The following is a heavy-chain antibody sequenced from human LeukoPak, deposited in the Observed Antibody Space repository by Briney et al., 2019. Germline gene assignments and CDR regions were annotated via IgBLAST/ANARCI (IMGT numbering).Heavy chain of an antibody. CDR3: ATATLINYYGSGSYSY. Sequence: GASVKVSCKVFGYTLTELSMHWVRQAPGKGLEGMGGFDPEDGETIYAQKFQGRVTMTEDTSTDTAYMELSRLRSEDTAVYYCATATLINYYGSGSYSYWGQGTLVTVSS. J-gene: IGHJ4*02. V-gene: IGHV1-24*01. CDR1: GYTLTELS. CDR2: FDPEDGET. D-gene: IGHD3-10*01.